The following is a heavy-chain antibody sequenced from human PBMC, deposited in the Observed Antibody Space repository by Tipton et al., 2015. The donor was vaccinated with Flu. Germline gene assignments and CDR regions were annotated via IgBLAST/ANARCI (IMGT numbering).Heavy chain of an antibody. J-gene: IGHJ6*02. CDR2: ISSSGSTI. CDR3: ARGGLRAVFPYYYYGMDV. CDR1: GFTFSSYE. V-gene: IGHV3-48*03. D-gene: IGHD6-19*01. Sequence: VQLVQSGGGLVQPGGSLRLSCAASGFTFSSYEMNWVRQAPGKGLEWLSYISSSGSTISYADSVRGRFTISRDNAKNSLYLQLNSLRAEDTAVYYCARGGLRAVFPYYYYGMDVWGQGTTVTVSS.